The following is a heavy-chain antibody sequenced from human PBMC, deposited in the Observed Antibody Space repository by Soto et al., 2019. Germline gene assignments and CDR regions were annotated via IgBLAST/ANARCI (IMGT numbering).Heavy chain of an antibody. J-gene: IGHJ6*03. CDR1: GFTFSSYA. CDR2: ISGSGGST. Sequence: GGSLRLSCAASGFTFSSYAMSWVRQAPGKGLEWVSAISGSGGSTYYADSVKGRFTISRDNSKNTLYLQMNSLRAEDTAVYYCAKVGAAHHYYYYYMDVWGKGTTVTVSS. V-gene: IGHV3-23*01. D-gene: IGHD6-13*01. CDR3: AKVGAAHHYYYYYMDV.